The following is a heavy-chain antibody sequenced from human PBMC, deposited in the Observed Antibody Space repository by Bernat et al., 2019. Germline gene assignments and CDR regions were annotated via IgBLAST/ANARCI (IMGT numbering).Heavy chain of an antibody. V-gene: IGHV3-72*01. Sequence: EVQLVESGGGLVQPGGSLRLSCAASGFTFSDHYMSWVRQAPGKRLDWVGRIRNKANSDTTDYAASVTGRFTISRDDSKNSLDLQMNSLETEDKAVYYCARDLSRMRCSGGSCYNSWGQGTLVTVSS. CDR1: GFTFSDHY. CDR2: IRNKANSDTT. J-gene: IGHJ4*02. D-gene: IGHD2-15*01. CDR3: ARDLSRMRCSGGSCYNS.